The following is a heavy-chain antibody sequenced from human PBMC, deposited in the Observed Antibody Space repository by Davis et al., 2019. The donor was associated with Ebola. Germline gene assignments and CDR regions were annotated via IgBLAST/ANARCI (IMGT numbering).Heavy chain of an antibody. CDR3: ARRVDY. Sequence: GESLKISCAASGFTFGTYSMNWVRQAPGKGLEWISSISTSGYIYNSDSLKGRFTISRDNAKNSLYLQMNSLRAEDTAVYYCARRVDYWGQGTLVTVSS. CDR1: GFTFGTYS. V-gene: IGHV3-21*01. D-gene: IGHD6-13*01. CDR2: ISTSGYI. J-gene: IGHJ4*02.